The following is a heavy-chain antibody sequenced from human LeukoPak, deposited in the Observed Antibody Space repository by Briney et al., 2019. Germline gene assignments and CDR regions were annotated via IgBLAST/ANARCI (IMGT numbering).Heavy chain of an antibody. D-gene: IGHD1-26*01. CDR3: AASGSSYTHYFDY. CDR2: ISGSGGST. V-gene: IGHV3-23*01. CDR1: GFTFSNSA. J-gene: IGHJ4*02. Sequence: GGSLRLSCEASGFTFSNSAMSWVRQAPGKGLEWVSGISGSGGSTDYADSAKGRLTISRDNSKNTLYLQMNSLRAEDTAVYYCAASGSSYTHYFDYWGQGTLVTVSS.